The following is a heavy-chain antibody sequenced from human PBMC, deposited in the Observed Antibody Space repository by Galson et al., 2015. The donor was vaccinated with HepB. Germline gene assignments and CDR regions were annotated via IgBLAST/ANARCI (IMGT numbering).Heavy chain of an antibody. CDR1: GYSFTSYW. J-gene: IGHJ5*02. D-gene: IGHD2-2*01. CDR2: IYPCDSDT. CDR3: ARLPCSSTSCLYNWFDP. V-gene: IGHV5-51*03. Sequence: QSGAEVKKPGESLTISCNGSGYSFTSYWIGWVRQMPGKGLEWMGIIYPCDSDTRYSPSFQGQVTISADKSISTAYLQWSSLKASDTAMYYCARLPCSSTSCLYNWFDPWGQGTLVTVSS.